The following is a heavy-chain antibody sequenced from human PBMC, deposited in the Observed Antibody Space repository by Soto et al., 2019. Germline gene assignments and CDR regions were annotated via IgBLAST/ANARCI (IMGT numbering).Heavy chain of an antibody. V-gene: IGHV1-2*04. CDR3: ARDSAVDPYYYYYYGMDV. CDR2: INPNSGGT. Sequence: ASVKVSCKASGYTFTGYYMHWVRQAPGQGLEWMGWINPNSGGTNYAQKFQGWVTMTRDTSISTAYMELSRLRSDDTAVYYCARDSAVDPYYYYYYGMDVWGQGTTDTVSS. D-gene: IGHD6-19*01. J-gene: IGHJ6*02. CDR1: GYTFTGYY.